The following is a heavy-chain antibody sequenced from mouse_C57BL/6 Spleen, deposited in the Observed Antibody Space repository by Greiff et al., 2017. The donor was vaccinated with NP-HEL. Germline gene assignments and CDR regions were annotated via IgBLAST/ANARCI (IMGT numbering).Heavy chain of an antibody. CDR2: ISSGGDYI. CDR3: TRGGGLAYYFDY. D-gene: IGHD3-3*01. Sequence: EVKLVESGEGLVKPGGSLKLSCAASGFTFSSYAMSWVRQTPEKRLEWVAYISSGGDYIYYADTVKGRFTISRDNARNTLYLQMSSLKSEDTAMYYCTRGGGLAYYFDYWGQGTTLTVSS. V-gene: IGHV5-9-1*02. CDR1: GFTFSSYA. J-gene: IGHJ2*01.